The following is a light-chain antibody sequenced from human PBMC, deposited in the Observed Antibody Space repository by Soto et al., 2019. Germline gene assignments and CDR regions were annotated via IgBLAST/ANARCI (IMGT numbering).Light chain of an antibody. V-gene: IGLV2-14*01. CDR3: SSYTSSSTPWV. CDR1: SSDVGGYNY. Sequence: QSALTQPASVSGSPGQSITISCTGTSSDVGGYNYVSWYQQHPGKAPKLMIYEVSNRPSGVSNRFSGSKSGNTASLTISGLQADDEADYSCSSYTSSSTPWVFGGGTKLTVL. CDR2: EVS. J-gene: IGLJ3*02.